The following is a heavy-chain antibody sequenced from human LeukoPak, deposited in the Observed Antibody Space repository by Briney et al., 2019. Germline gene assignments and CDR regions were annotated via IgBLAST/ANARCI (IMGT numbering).Heavy chain of an antibody. CDR1: GFTFSNYG. CDR3: AKAETMTQRGYFDY. D-gene: IGHD1-1*01. J-gene: IGHJ4*02. CDR2: IWHDGSGK. V-gene: IGHV3-30*02. Sequence: GGSLRLSCAASGFTFSNYGMHWVRQAPGKGLEWVAIIWHDGSGKYYADSVKGRFTISRDSSKNTLYLQMNSLRAEDTAVYYCAKAETMTQRGYFDYWGQGTLVTVSS.